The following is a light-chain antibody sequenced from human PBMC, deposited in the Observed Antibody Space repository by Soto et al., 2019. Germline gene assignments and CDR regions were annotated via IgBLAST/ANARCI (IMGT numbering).Light chain of an antibody. V-gene: IGLV4-60*02. J-gene: IGLJ3*02. CDR2: LEGSGNY. CDR1: SGHSSYI. Sequence: QSVLTQLSSASASLGSSVKLTCTLSSGHSSYIIAWHQQQPGKAPRYLMNLEGSGNYNKGSGVPDRFSGSSSGADRYLTISNLQFEDEADYYCETWDRNLWVFGGGTKLTVL. CDR3: ETWDRNLWV.